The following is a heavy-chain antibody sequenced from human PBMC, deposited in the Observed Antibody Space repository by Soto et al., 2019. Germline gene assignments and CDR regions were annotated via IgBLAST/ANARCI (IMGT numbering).Heavy chain of an antibody. Sequence: GGSLRLSCAASGFTFSGSAMHWVRQASGKGLEWVGRIRSKANSYATAYAASVKGRFTISRDDSKNTAYLQMNSLKTEDTAVYYCTRQEHSSGYLTFPDFDYWGQGTLVTVSS. J-gene: IGHJ4*02. CDR2: IRSKANSYAT. CDR1: GFTFSGSA. D-gene: IGHD3-22*01. CDR3: TRQEHSSGYLTFPDFDY. V-gene: IGHV3-73*01.